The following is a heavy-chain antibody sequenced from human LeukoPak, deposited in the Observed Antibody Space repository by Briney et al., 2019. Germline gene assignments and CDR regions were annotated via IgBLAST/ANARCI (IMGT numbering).Heavy chain of an antibody. V-gene: IGHV1-69*13. Sequence: ASAKVSCTASGGTFSSYGISWVRQAPGQGLEWMGGIIPIFGTANYAQKFQGRVTITADESTSTAYMELSSLRSEDTAVYYCARGMDYYNSSGYYRDYYYYGMDVWGQGTTVTVSS. D-gene: IGHD3-22*01. J-gene: IGHJ6*02. CDR1: GGTFSSYG. CDR3: ARGMDYYNSSGYYRDYYYYGMDV. CDR2: IIPIFGTA.